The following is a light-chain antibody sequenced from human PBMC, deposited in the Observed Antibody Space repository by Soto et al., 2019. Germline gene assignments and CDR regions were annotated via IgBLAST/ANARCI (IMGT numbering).Light chain of an antibody. Sequence: DIQMTQAGSSLSASVGDRGTITVRARQSISGWLAWYQQKPGKAPTLLMYDGSSLQSGVPSRFSGSGSGTEFSLTIRSLQPDDFATYYCQQYDYSRTFGQGTK. CDR2: DGS. V-gene: IGKV1-5*01. CDR3: QQYDYSRT. CDR1: QSISGW. J-gene: IGKJ1*01.